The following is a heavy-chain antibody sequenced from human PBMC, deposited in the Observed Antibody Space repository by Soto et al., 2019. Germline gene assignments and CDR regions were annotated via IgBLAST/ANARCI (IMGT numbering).Heavy chain of an antibody. J-gene: IGHJ4*02. CDR2: ISGGGGST. CDR3: ANDDFDYDSSGYYAY. Sequence: AISGGGGSTYYAYSVKSRFTISRDNSKNTLYLPMNTLRAEDTAVYYCANDDFDYDSSGYYAYWGEGILVTVS. D-gene: IGHD3-22*01. V-gene: IGHV3-23*01.